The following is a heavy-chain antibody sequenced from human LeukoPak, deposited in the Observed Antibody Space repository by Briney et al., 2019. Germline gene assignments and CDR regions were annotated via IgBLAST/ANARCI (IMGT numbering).Heavy chain of an antibody. CDR2: INPNSGGT. CDR3: ARDDCSSTSCSYGMDV. Sequence: ASVKVSCKASGYTFTGYYMHWVRQAPGQGLEWMGWINPNSGGTNYAQKFQGRVTMTRDTSISTAYMELSRLRSDDTAVYYCARDDCSSTSCSYGMDVWGKGTTVTVSS. V-gene: IGHV1-2*02. CDR1: GYTFTGYY. D-gene: IGHD2-2*01. J-gene: IGHJ6*04.